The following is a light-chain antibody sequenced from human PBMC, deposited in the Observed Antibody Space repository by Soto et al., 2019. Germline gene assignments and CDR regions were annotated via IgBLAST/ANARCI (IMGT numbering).Light chain of an antibody. CDR2: GTS. CDR1: QSVTKGY. V-gene: IGKV3-20*01. J-gene: IGKJ1*01. CDR3: QQFGDSLWT. Sequence: ENVLTQSPDTLSLYPGEGATLSCRASQSVTKGYLAWYQQKPGQAPKLLIYGTSSRATGVPDRFSASGSATDFTLTISRLEPEDCAVYYCQQFGDSLWTFGQGTRVEVK.